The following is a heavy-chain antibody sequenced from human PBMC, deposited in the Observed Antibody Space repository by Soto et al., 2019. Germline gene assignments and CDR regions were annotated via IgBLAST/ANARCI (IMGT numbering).Heavy chain of an antibody. CDR3: ARDWIAARQVWFDP. D-gene: IGHD6-6*01. CDR1: GGTFSSYA. CDR2: IIPIFGTA. J-gene: IGHJ5*02. Sequence: GASVKVSCKASGGTFSSYAISWVRQAPGQGLEWMGGIIPIFGTANYAQKFQGRVTITADESTSTAYMELSSLRSEDTAVYYCARDWIAARQVWFDPWGQGTLVTVSS. V-gene: IGHV1-69*13.